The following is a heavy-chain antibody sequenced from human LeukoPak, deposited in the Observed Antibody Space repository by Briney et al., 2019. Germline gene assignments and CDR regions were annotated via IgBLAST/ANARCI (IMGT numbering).Heavy chain of an antibody. CDR1: GNSISNYA. Sequence: SVKVSCKASGNSISNYAVSWVRQAPGQGFKWMGGIIPIFGTADYAQKFQGRVTITADQSTSTTYMALSSLKSEDTATYYCTTRACHAGGCSSSFYYYYGLHFWGQGTTVSVSS. CDR3: TTRACHAGGCSSSFYYYYGLHF. V-gene: IGHV1-69*13. J-gene: IGHJ6*02. D-gene: IGHD3-16*01. CDR2: IIPIFGTA.